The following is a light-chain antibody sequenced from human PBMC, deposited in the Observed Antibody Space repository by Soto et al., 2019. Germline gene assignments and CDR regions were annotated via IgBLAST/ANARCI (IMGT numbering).Light chain of an antibody. CDR1: QSVSTSY. V-gene: IGKV3-20*01. CDR2: GAS. Sequence: ENVLTQSPGTLSLSPGERATLSCRAGQSVSTSYLAWYQQKGGQPPRLLIYGASSRATGIPDRFSGSGSGKDFTLTISRLEPEDSAVYYCQQYGSFPITFGGGTKVEI. CDR3: QQYGSFPIT. J-gene: IGKJ4*01.